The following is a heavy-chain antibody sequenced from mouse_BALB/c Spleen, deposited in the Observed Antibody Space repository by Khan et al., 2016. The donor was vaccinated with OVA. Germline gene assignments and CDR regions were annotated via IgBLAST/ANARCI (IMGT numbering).Heavy chain of an antibody. V-gene: IGHV3-6*02. Sequence: EVQLQESGPGLVKPSQSLSLTCPVTGYSITSGYYWNWIRQFSGNKLEWMGYKVYDGSNNYNPSLKNRISITRDPSKNHFFLQLNSVATEDTAAYYYARRGRWFAHWGHGTLVTVSA. D-gene: IGHD3-3*01. CDR3: ARRGRWFAH. J-gene: IGHJ3*01. CDR1: GYSITSGYY. CDR2: KVYDGSN.